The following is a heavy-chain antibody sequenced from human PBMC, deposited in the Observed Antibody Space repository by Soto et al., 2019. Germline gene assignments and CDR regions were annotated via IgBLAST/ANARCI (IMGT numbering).Heavy chain of an antibody. CDR1: GFTFSSYA. CDR2: ISGSGGST. CDR3: AKGWPPGLAYYYYYVAV. J-gene: IGHJ6*03. D-gene: IGHD3-16*01. V-gene: IGHV3-23*01. Sequence: EVQLLESGGGLVQPGGSLRLSCAASGFTFSSYAMSWVRPAPGKGLEWVSAISGSGGSTYYADSVKGRFTISRDNSKNTRYLQMNSLRAEDTAVYYCAKGWPPGLAYYYYYVAVWDKGTAVTVAS.